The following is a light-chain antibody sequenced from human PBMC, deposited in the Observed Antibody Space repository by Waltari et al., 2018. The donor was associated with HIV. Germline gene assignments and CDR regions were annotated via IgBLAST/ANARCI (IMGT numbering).Light chain of an antibody. V-gene: IGKV4-1*01. J-gene: IGKJ1*01. CDR3: QQYYSTPWT. CDR2: WAS. CDR1: QSVLYSSNNKNY. Sequence: DIVMTQSPDSLAVSLRERATIHCKSSQSVLYSSNNKNYLAWYPQKPGQPPKLLIYWASTRESGVPDRFSGSGSGTDFTLTISSLQAEDVAVYYCQQYYSTPWTFGQGTKVEIK.